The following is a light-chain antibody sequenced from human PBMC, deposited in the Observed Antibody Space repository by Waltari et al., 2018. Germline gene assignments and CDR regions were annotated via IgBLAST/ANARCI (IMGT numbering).Light chain of an antibody. CDR3: QQAKSVPIT. Sequence: EIQMTQSPSSVSASIGDRVTITCRASRDIGNRLAWYQQKPGKPPNLLLYGTSSLQTRVPSRFSGSGSGTEFTLTISSLQPEDFATYYCQQAKSVPITLGPGTKVDI. J-gene: IGKJ3*01. CDR2: GTS. CDR1: RDIGNR. V-gene: IGKV1-12*01.